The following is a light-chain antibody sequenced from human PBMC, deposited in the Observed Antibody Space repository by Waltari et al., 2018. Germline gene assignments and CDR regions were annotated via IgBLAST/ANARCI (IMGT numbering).Light chain of an antibody. J-gene: IGLJ2*01. CDR3: QAWDSSTVI. V-gene: IGLV3-1*01. CDR1: NLGNRY. CDR2: QDR. Sequence: SYDLTQPPSVSVSPGQTATITCSGDNLGNRYISWLQHKPGQSTILVMYQDRRRPSGIPERFSGANSWDTAPLTISGTQALDEADYYFQAWDSSTVIFGGGTTLTVL.